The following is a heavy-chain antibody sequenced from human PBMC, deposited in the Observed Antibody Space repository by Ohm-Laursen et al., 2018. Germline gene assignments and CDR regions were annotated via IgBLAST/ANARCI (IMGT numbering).Heavy chain of an antibody. Sequence: SLRLSCAASGFTFSSYGMHWVRQAPGKGLEWVAVISYDGSNKCYGDSVKGRFTMSRDNSKNTLYLHMNSLRAEDTAVYYCAKDIGTLRGVTAYGMDVWGQGTTVTVSS. J-gene: IGHJ6*02. CDR3: AKDIGTLRGVTAYGMDV. CDR2: ISYDGSNK. CDR1: GFTFSSYG. D-gene: IGHD3-10*01. V-gene: IGHV3-30*18.